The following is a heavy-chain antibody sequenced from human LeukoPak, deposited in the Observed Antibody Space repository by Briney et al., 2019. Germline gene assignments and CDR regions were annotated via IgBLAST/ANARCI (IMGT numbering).Heavy chain of an antibody. CDR2: FRGSGSST. J-gene: IGHJ4*02. V-gene: IGHV3-23*01. Sequence: GGALRLSCAAPGFTFSSYAMSRVRRAPAKVLERVQPFRGSGSSTYYADSVKGRFTISRDNYKNTLYLQMNSLRAEDTAVYYCAKSYPYYYGSSGYQLPHYWGQGTLVTVSS. CDR1: GFTFSSYA. CDR3: AKSYPYYYGSSGYQLPHY. D-gene: IGHD3-22*01.